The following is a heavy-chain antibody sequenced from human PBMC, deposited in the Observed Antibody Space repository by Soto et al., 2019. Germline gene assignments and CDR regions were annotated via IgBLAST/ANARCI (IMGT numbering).Heavy chain of an antibody. D-gene: IGHD6-19*01. Sequence: PSETLSLTCTVSGGAVDSSTYYWGWMRQPPGKGLEWIASFFYGGNNYYNPSLKSRVTISVDTSKNQFSLKLTSVTAADTALYYCARRYGWLYFDYWGQGSLVTVSS. J-gene: IGHJ4*02. V-gene: IGHV4-39*01. CDR2: FFYGGNN. CDR3: ARRYGWLYFDY. CDR1: GGAVDSSTYY.